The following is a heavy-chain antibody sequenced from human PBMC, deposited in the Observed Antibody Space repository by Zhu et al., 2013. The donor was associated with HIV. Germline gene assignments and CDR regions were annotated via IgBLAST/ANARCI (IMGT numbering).Heavy chain of an antibody. CDR2: MNPSSDKR. V-gene: IGHV1-8*01. CDR3: ARGVLSCSTTSCQYYFDY. CDR1: GYTFTTYD. Sequence: QVQLVQSGAEVKKPGVSVKVSCKASGYTFTTYDINWVRQATGQGLEWMGWMNPSSDKRGYAQKFQGRVTITRNTSISTAYMDLTSLRSEDTAVYYCARGVLSCSTTSCQYYFDYWGLGTLVTVSS. D-gene: IGHD2-2*01. J-gene: IGHJ4*02.